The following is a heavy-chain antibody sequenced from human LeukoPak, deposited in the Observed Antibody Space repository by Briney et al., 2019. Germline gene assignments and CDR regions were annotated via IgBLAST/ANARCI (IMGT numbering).Heavy chain of an antibody. CDR1: GFTFSNAW. V-gene: IGHV3-15*01. CDR3: TADHGGYCSSTSCYICAFDI. D-gene: IGHD2-2*02. CDR2: IKSKTDGCTT. Sequence: GGSLRLSCAASGFTFSNAWMSWVRQAPGKGLELVGRIKSKTDGCTTDYAAPVKGRFTISRDDSKNALYLQMNSLKTEDTAVYYCTADHGGYCSSTSCYICAFDIWGQGTMVTVSS. J-gene: IGHJ3*02.